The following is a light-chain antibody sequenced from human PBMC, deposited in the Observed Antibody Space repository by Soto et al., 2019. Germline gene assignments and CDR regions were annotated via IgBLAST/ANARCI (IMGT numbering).Light chain of an antibody. CDR3: GSWDSSLSAYV. V-gene: IGLV1-51*01. Sequence: QSVLRQPPSVSATPGQKVTISCSGSSSNIGGNSVSWHQQLPGTAPKLLIYDDNKRPSGIPDRFSGSKSGTSATLGITGFQTGDEADYYCGSWDSSLSAYVFGTETQVTVL. CDR2: DDN. CDR1: SSNIGGNS. J-gene: IGLJ1*01.